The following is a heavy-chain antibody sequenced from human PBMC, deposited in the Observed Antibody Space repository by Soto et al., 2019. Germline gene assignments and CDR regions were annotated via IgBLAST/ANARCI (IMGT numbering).Heavy chain of an antibody. Sequence: QVQLQQWGAGLLKPSETLSLTCAVYGGSFCGYYWSWIRQPPGKGLEWIGEINHSGSTNYNPSLKSRVTISEDTSKNQFSLMLSSVTAADTAVYYCARGLLLWYGELSRRGDYYYYMDVWGKGTTVTVSS. CDR1: GGSFCGYY. J-gene: IGHJ6*03. V-gene: IGHV4-34*01. CDR2: INHSGST. D-gene: IGHD3-10*01. CDR3: ARGLLLWYGELSRRGDYYYYMDV.